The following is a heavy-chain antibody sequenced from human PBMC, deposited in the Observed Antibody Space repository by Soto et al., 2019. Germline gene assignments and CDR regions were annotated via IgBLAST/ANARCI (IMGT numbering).Heavy chain of an antibody. J-gene: IGHJ2*01. D-gene: IGHD3-10*01. V-gene: IGHV1-69*01. CDR2: IIPMFGST. CDR1: GGTFNNLA. Sequence: QVQLVQSGAEVKKPGSSVKLSCNAAGGTFNNLAVSWVRQAPGQGLEWMGEIIPMFGSTNYAQRFQGRVTITADESRSIAYMYLSSLRFDDTAIYYCARGGRMGNWYFDLWGRGTLVTVSS. CDR3: ARGGRMGNWYFDL.